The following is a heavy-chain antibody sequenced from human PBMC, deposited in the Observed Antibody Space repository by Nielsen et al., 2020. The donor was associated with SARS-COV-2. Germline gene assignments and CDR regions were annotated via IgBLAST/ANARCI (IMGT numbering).Heavy chain of an antibody. CDR1: GGTFSSYA. CDR2: IIPILGIA. D-gene: IGHD5-18*01. CDR3: ARITLVDTAMVAPLPSYYYYYMDV. Sequence: SVKVSCKASGGTFSSYAISWVRQAPGQGLEWMGRIIPILGIANYAQKFQGRVTITADKSTSTAYMELSSLRSEDTAVYYCARITLVDTAMVAPLPSYYYYYMDVWGKGTTVTVSS. J-gene: IGHJ6*03. V-gene: IGHV1-69*04.